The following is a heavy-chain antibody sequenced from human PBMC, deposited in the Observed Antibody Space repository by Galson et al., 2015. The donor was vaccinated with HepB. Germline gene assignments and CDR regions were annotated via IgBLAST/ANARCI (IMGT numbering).Heavy chain of an antibody. Sequence: SLRLSCAVSGFTFSLFAMTWVRQAPGKGLEWVSAISANGYSTYYPDSVKGRFTISRDNAKNTLYLHMNSLRAEDTAVYYCAKANYLDVADAFDVWGQGTMVTVSS. J-gene: IGHJ3*01. CDR2: ISANGYST. CDR1: GFTFSLFA. CDR3: AKANYLDVADAFDV. V-gene: IGHV3-23*01. D-gene: IGHD5-24*01.